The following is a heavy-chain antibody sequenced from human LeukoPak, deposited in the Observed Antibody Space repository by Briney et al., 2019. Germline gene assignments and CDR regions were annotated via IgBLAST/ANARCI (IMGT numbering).Heavy chain of an antibody. D-gene: IGHD3-9*01. J-gene: IGHJ4*02. V-gene: IGHV4-4*07. CDR1: GVSISSFY. Sequence: SSETLSLTCTVFGVSISSFYWSWIRQPAGKGLQWIGRICTSGSTNYSPSLRSRVTMSVDTSKNQFSLKLNCVTAADTAVYFCARGPDWPIDSWGQGTLVTVSS. CDR2: ICTSGST. CDR3: ARGPDWPIDS.